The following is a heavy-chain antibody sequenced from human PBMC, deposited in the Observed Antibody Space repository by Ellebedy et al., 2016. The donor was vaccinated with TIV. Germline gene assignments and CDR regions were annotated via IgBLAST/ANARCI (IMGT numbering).Heavy chain of an antibody. CDR2: ISSSSSTI. D-gene: IGHD4-17*01. J-gene: IGHJ4*02. CDR1: GFTFSSYS. CDR3: ARVTGGYGDHTFDY. Sequence: GESLKISXAASGFTFSSYSMNWVRQAPGKGLEWVSYISSSSSTIYYADSVKGRFTISRDNAKNSLYLQMNSLRDEDTAVDYCARVTGGYGDHTFDYWGQGTLVTVSS. V-gene: IGHV3-48*02.